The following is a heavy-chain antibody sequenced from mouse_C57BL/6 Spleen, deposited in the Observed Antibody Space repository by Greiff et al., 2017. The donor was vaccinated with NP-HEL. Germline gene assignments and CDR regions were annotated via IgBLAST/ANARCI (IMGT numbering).Heavy chain of an antibody. CDR2: ISDGGSYT. CDR3: ARAYDGYYLYFDY. J-gene: IGHJ2*01. D-gene: IGHD2-3*01. V-gene: IGHV5-4*01. CDR1: GFTFSSYA. Sequence: EVQVVESGGGLVKPGGSLKLSCAASGFTFSSYAMSWVRQTPEKRLEWVATISDGGSYTYYPDNVKGRFTISRDNAKNNLYLQMSHLKSEDTAMYYCARAYDGYYLYFDYWGQGTTLTVSS.